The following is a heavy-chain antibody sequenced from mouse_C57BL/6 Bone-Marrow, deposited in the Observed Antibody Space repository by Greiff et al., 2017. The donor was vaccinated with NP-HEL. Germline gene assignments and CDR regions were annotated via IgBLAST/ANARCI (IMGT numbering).Heavy chain of an antibody. CDR2: IWSDGST. D-gene: IGHD1-1*01. Sequence: VQRVESGPGLVAPSQSLSITCTVSGFSLTSYGVHWVRQPPGKGLEWLVVIWSDGSTTYNSALKSRLSISKDNSKSQVFLKMNSLQTDDTAMYYCARPPPGYYGSSLVAYWGQGTLVTVSA. V-gene: IGHV2-6*03. CDR3: ARPPPGYYGSSLVAY. CDR1: GFSLTSYG. J-gene: IGHJ3*01.